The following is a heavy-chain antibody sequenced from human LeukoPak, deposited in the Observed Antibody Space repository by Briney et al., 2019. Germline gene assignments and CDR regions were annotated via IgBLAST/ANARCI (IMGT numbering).Heavy chain of an antibody. CDR3: ARGSSYYYGY. D-gene: IGHD3-22*01. V-gene: IGHV3-21*04. J-gene: IGHJ4*02. Sequence: PGGSLRLSCAASGFTFSSYSMNWVRQAPGKGLEWVSSISSSSSYIYYADSVKGRFTISRDNSKNTLYLQMNSLRAEDTAVYYCARGSSYYYGYWGQGTLVTVSS. CDR1: GFTFSSYS. CDR2: ISSSSSYI.